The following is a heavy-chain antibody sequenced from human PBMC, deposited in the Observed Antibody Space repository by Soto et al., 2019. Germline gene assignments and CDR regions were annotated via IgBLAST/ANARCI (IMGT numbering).Heavy chain of an antibody. V-gene: IGHV1-18*01. CDR3: ARGRYGDY. CDR2: ISAHNGNT. D-gene: IGHD1-1*01. Sequence: QVHLVQSGAEVKKPGASVKVSCKASGYTFTSYGITWVRQAPGHGLEWMGWISAHNGNTDYAQELQGRVIVTRDTSTSTAYMERRSLISDDTAVYYCARGRYGDYWGQGALVTVSS. CDR1: GYTFTSYG. J-gene: IGHJ4*02.